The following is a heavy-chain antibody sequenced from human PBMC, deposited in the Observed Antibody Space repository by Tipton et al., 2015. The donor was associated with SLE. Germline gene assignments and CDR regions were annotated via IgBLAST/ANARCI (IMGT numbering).Heavy chain of an antibody. CDR3: AGDDYASGIT. D-gene: IGHD3-10*01. J-gene: IGHJ5*02. Sequence: SLRLSCAASGFTFSDYYMSWIRQAPGKGLEWVSYISSSGSTIFYADSMKGRFTISRDNAKNSLYLQMNSLRVEDTAVYFCAGDDYASGITWGQGTLVTVSS. CDR2: ISSSGSTI. CDR1: GFTFSDYY. V-gene: IGHV3-11*04.